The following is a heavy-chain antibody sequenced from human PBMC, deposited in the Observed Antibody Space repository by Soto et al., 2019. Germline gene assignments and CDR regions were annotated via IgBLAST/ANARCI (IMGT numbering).Heavy chain of an antibody. V-gene: IGHV3-53*01. CDR2: IYSAGNR. CDR3: ASGHDYDSSGGYYFEY. D-gene: IGHD3-22*01. CDR1: GFTVSSNY. Sequence: GGSLRLSCAASGFTVSSNYMNWVRQAPGKGLEWVSVIYSAGNRYYVDSVRGRFSISRDNSKNTVYLQMNSLRVEDTVVYYCASGHDYDSSGGYYFEYWGQGTLVTVSS. J-gene: IGHJ4*02.